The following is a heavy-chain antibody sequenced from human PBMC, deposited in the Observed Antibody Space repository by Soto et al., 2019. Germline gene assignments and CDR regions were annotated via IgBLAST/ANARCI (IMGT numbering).Heavy chain of an antibody. CDR2: INPSGGST. J-gene: IGHJ5*02. Sequence: ASVKVSCKTSGYIFSGYYIHWVRQAPGQGLEWMGIINPSGGSTTYAQKFQDRVAMTRDTSTSTVYMELSNLRSEDTAIYYCARSYCGGDCPNNWFHPWGQGTLVTVS. D-gene: IGHD2-21*02. CDR1: GYIFSGYY. CDR3: ARSYCGGDCPNNWFHP. V-gene: IGHV1-46*01.